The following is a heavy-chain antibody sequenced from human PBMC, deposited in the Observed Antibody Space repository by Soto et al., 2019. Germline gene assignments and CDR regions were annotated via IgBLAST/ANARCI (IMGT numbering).Heavy chain of an antibody. CDR1: GGSISSFA. CDR2: IIPIFDSA. D-gene: IGHD6-13*01. Sequence: QDQLVQSGAEVKKPGSSVKVSCKASGGSISSFAISWVRPAPGQGLDWMGGIIPIFDSATYAKKFQGRVTITADASTSTVYMELSSLRSDETAVYYCARDDGSSWFFEAAWCQGTLVSVSS. J-gene: IGHJ5*02. V-gene: IGHV1-69*12. CDR3: ARDDGSSWFFEAA.